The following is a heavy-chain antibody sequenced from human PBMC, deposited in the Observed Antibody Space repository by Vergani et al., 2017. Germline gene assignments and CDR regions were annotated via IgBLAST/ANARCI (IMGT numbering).Heavy chain of an antibody. CDR3: ARDIGGGKYYYDSSGYYFDY. CDR2: ISSSGSTI. J-gene: IGHJ4*02. D-gene: IGHD3-22*01. CDR1: GFTFSDYY. V-gene: IGHV3-11*04. Sequence: QVQLVESGGGLVKPGGSLRLSCAASGFTFSDYYMSWIRQAPGKGLEWVSYISSSGSTIYYADSVKGRFTISRDNAKNSLYLQMNSLRAEDTAVYYCARDIGGGKYYYDSSGYYFDYWGQGTLVTVSS.